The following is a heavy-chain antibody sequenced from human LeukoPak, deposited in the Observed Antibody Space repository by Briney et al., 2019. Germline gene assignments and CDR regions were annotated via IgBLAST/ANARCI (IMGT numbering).Heavy chain of an antibody. J-gene: IGHJ4*02. CDR3: AKGNGYSYGRYYFDY. CDR1: GFTFSSYA. V-gene: IGHV3-23*01. D-gene: IGHD5-18*01. CDR2: ISGSGGST. Sequence: PGGSLRLSCAASGFTFSSYAMSWVRQAPGKGLEWVSAISGSGGSTYYADSVKGRFTISRDNSKNTLYLQMNSLRAEDTAVNSCAKGNGYSYGRYYFDYWGQGTLVTVSS.